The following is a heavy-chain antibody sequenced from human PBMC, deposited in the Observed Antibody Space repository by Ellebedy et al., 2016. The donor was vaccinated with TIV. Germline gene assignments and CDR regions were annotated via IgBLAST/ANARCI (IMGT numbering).Heavy chain of an antibody. CDR2: IYYSGGA. CDR3: ARDPALPRGRFDT. V-gene: IGHV4-59*12. CDR1: GDSISSYY. J-gene: IGHJ5*02. Sequence: MPGGSLRLSCTVSGDSISSYYWSWIRQPPGKGLEWIGHIYYSGGAKYNPSLKSRVTISVDTSKNQFSLNLSSVTAADTAVYYCARDPALPRGRFDTWGQGTLVTVSS.